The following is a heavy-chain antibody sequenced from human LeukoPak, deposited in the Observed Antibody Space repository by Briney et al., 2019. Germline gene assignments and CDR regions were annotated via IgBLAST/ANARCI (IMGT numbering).Heavy chain of an antibody. J-gene: IGHJ6*03. CDR3: ARQRGYCSSTSCYYYYMDV. V-gene: IGHV5-51*01. CDR1: GYTFGSYW. CDR2: IYPGDSDT. D-gene: IGHD2-2*01. Sequence: GESLKISCKGSGYTFGSYWIAWVRQMPGKGLEWMGIIYPGDSDTRYSPSFQGQVTISADKSISTAYLQWSSLKASDTAMYYCARQRGYCSSTSCYYYYMDVWGKGTTVTVSS.